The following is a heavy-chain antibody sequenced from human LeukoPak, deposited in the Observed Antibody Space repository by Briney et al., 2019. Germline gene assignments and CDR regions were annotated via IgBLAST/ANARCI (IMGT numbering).Heavy chain of an antibody. V-gene: IGHV1-18*01. CDR2: ISAYNGNK. CDR1: GYTFTSYG. J-gene: IGHJ4*02. CDR3: ALERPEIGYCSSTSCYIPFDY. Sequence: ASVKVSCKASGYTFTSYGISWVRQAPGQGLEWMGWISAYNGNKNYAQKLQGRVTMTTDTSTSTAYMELRSLRSDDTAVYYCALERPEIGYCSSTSCYIPFDYWGQGTLVTVSS. D-gene: IGHD2-2*02.